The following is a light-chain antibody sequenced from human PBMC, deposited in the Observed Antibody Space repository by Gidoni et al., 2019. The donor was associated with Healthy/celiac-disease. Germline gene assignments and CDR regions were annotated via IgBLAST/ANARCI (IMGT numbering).Light chain of an antibody. V-gene: IGKV1-33*01. CDR1: QDISNY. CDR3: QQYVNLPLT. CDR2: GAS. Sequence: DMQITEYPSTLSASVGDRVTITCQASQDISNYLTWYQQKPGKAPKLLIYGASNLETGIPSRFSGSGSGTDFTFTISSLQPEDIATYYCQQYVNLPLTFGQGTRLEIK. J-gene: IGKJ5*01.